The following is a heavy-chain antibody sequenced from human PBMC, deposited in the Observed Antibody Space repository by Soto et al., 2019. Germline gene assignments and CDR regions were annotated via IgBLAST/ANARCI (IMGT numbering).Heavy chain of an antibody. J-gene: IGHJ6*03. CDR1: GDTFNDYY. V-gene: IGHV1-2*04. CDR3: ARESGGATATLDYYYFYMDV. D-gene: IGHD5-12*01. Sequence: QVQLVQSGAEVKKPGASVTVSCRSYGDTFNDYYIHWVRQAPGQGLEWMGWINPNGGVTKYAQKFQGWVTMTRDTSIRTVYMQLSRLRSDDTAVYYCARESGGATATLDYYYFYMDVWGTGTTVTVSS. CDR2: INPNGGVT.